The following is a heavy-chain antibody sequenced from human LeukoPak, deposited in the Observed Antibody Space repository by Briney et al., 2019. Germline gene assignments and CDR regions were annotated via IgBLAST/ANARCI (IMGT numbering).Heavy chain of an antibody. CDR2: IRYDGSNK. D-gene: IGHD3-10*01. J-gene: IGHJ6*03. Sequence: GGSLRLSCAASGFTFSSYGMHWVRQAPGKGLEWVAFIRYDGSNKYYADSVKGRFTISRDNSKNTLYLQMNSLRAEDTAIYYCAKTGGSGTYDYYYYSMDVWGKGTTVTVSS. V-gene: IGHV3-30*02. CDR3: AKTGGSGTYDYYYYSMDV. CDR1: GFTFSSYG.